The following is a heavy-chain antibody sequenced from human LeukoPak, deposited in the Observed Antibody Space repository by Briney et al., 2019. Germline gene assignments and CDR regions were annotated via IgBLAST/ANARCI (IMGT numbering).Heavy chain of an antibody. D-gene: IGHD5-24*01. CDR2: INSDGSST. V-gene: IGHV3-74*01. CDR3: GREEGDGYNWFWFDP. Sequence: PGGSLRLSCAASGFTFSSYWMHWVRQAPGKGLVWVSRINSDGSSTSYADSVKGRFTISRDNAKNTLYLQMNSLRAEDTAVYYCGREEGDGYNWFWFDPWGQGTLVTVSS. CDR1: GFTFSSYW. J-gene: IGHJ5*02.